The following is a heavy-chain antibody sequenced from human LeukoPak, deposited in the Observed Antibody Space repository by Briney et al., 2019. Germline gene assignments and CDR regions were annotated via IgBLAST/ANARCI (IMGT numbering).Heavy chain of an antibody. V-gene: IGHV3-48*01. CDR3: ASQLERGAFDI. J-gene: IGHJ3*02. Sequence: LVSYIGHTGSITHYAHSVKGRFTISRDNAKNSLYLQMNTLRAEDTAVYYCASQLERGAFDIWGQGTMVTVSS. D-gene: IGHD1-1*01. CDR2: IGHTGSIT.